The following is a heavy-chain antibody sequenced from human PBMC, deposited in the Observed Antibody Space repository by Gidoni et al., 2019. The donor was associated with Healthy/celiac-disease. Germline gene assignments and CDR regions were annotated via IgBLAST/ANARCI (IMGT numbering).Heavy chain of an antibody. D-gene: IGHD6-13*01. CDR2: IYSGGST. Sequence: EVQLVESGGGLVQPGGSLTLSCAASGFTVSSNSMSWVRQAPGKGLEWVSVIYSGGSTYYADSVKGRFTISRDNSKNTLYLQMNSLRAEDTAGYYCARVAYSNFDYWGQGTLVTVSS. J-gene: IGHJ4*02. CDR3: ARVAYSNFDY. CDR1: GFTVSSNS. V-gene: IGHV3-66*02.